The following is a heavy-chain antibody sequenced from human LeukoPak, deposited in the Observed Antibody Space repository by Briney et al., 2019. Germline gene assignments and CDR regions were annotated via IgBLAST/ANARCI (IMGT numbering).Heavy chain of an antibody. CDR3: ARRSIVVVPAVKGIYFDY. D-gene: IGHD2-2*01. CDR1: GYSFTSYW. CDR2: IYPGDSDT. J-gene: IGHJ4*02. V-gene: IGHV5-51*01. Sequence: GESLKISCKGSGYSFTSYWIGWVRQMPGKGLEWMGIIYPGDSDTRYSPSFQGQVTISADKSISTAYLQWSSLKASDTAMYYCARRSIVVVPAVKGIYFDYWGQGTLVTVSS.